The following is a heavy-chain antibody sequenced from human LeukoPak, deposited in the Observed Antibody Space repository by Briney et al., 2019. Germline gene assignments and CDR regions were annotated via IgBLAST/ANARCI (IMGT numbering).Heavy chain of an antibody. Sequence: SDPLSLTCTVSGDFMCRYHWNFIRQPAGKGLEGIGRIHTSWTTYYNPSLKSRITMSVDTSRNQFSLRLTSVTAADTAVYYCARGPHDYVWGSYRYTELDYWGQGTLVTVSS. V-gene: IGHV4-4*07. CDR1: GDFMCRYH. CDR2: IHTSWTT. J-gene: IGHJ4*02. D-gene: IGHD3-16*02. CDR3: ARGPHDYVWGSYRYTELDY.